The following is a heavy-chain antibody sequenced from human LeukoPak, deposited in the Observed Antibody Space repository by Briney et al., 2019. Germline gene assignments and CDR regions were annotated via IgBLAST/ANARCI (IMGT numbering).Heavy chain of an antibody. CDR2: IYQTGNT. J-gene: IGHJ6*03. CDR1: GYSTISGYF. V-gene: IGHV4-38-2*01. Sequence: PSETLSLTCAVSGYSTISGYFWGWIRQPPGKGLEWIGNIYQTGNTYYNPSLKSRVTISVDTSKNQFSLKLSSVTAADTAVYYCARHGNCSSTSCYIYYYYYMDVWGKGTTVTVSS. D-gene: IGHD2-2*02. CDR3: ARHGNCSSTSCYIYYYYYMDV.